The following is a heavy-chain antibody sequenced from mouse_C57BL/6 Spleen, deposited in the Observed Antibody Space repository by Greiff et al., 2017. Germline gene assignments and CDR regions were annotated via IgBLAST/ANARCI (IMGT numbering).Heavy chain of an antibody. Sequence: EVQLQQSGPELVKISCKASGYTFTDYYMNWVKQSHGKRLEWIGDINPNNGGTSYNQKFKGKATLTVDKSSSTAYMELRSLTSEDSAVYSCARANWDLNWYFDVWGTGTTVTVSS. CDR2: INPNNGGT. D-gene: IGHD4-1*01. CDR3: ARANWDLNWYFDV. J-gene: IGHJ1*03. CDR1: GYTFTDYY. V-gene: IGHV1-26*01.